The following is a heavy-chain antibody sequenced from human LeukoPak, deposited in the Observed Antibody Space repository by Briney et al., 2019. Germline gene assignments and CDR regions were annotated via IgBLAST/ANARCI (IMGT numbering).Heavy chain of an antibody. J-gene: IGHJ3*01. CDR2: LNRDGSVK. CDR3: ARDSGARRGCAFGV. V-gene: IGHV3-7*01. D-gene: IGHD5-12*01. CDR1: GFRFIDYY. Sequence: GGSLRLSCVASGFRFIDYYMSWVRQAPGKGLEWVANLNRDGSVKNYVDSVKGRFTISRDNTKNSVYLQMNSLRAEDTAVFYCARDSGARRGCAFGVWGHGTLVTVSS.